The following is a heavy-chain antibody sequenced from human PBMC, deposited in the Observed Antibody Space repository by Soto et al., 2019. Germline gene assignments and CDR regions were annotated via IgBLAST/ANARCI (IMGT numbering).Heavy chain of an antibody. CDR2: INNEGSHT. CDR3: VRDGHCITSSCYGNWFDP. CDR1: GFTFSTYW. J-gene: IGHJ5*02. D-gene: IGHD2-2*01. Sequence: DVQLVESGGGLVQPGGSLRLSCAASGFTFSTYWIHWVRQVPGNGLVWVSRINNEGSHTDYADSVKGRFTISRDNVKNTLYLEMDSLRAEDTAVYFGVRDGHCITSSCYGNWFDPWGQGTLVTVSS. V-gene: IGHV3-74*01.